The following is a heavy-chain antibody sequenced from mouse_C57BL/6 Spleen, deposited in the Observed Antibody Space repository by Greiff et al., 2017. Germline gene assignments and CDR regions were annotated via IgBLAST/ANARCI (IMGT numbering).Heavy chain of an antibody. D-gene: IGHD2-5*01. Sequence: QVQLQQSGAELVRPGTSVKVSCKASGYAFTNYLIEWVKQRPGQGLEWIGVINPGSGGTNYNEKFKGKATLTADKSSSTAYMQLSSLTSEDSAVYFCARSESNYAFAYWGQGTLVTVSA. CDR1: GYAFTNYL. V-gene: IGHV1-54*01. CDR3: ARSESNYAFAY. J-gene: IGHJ3*01. CDR2: INPGSGGT.